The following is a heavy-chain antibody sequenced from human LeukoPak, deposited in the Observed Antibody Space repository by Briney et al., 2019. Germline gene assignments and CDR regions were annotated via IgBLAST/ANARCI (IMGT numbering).Heavy chain of an antibody. Sequence: ASVKISCKVSGYTFTDYYMHWVQQAPGKGLEWMGLVDPEDGETIYAEKFQGRVTITADTSTDTAYMELSNLRSEDTAVYYCATDSRNDFWGHRAYWGQGTLVTVSS. D-gene: IGHD3-3*01. CDR1: GYTFTDYY. CDR3: ATDSRNDFWGHRAY. CDR2: VDPEDGET. V-gene: IGHV1-69-2*01. J-gene: IGHJ4*02.